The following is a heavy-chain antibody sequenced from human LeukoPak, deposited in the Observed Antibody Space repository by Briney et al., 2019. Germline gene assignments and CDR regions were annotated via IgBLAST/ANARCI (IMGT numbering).Heavy chain of an antibody. D-gene: IGHD3-22*01. Sequence: SETLSLTCSVSGGSISSGFYYWSWIRQPAGKGLEWIGRIYASGNTNYNTSLKSRVTISADTSNKQFSLKLSSVTAADTAVYYCARDSAIYDSSGYYYSDAFDIWGQGIMVTVSS. CDR1: GGSISSGFYY. CDR3: ARDSAIYDSSGYYYSDAFDI. CDR2: IYASGNT. V-gene: IGHV4-61*02. J-gene: IGHJ3*02.